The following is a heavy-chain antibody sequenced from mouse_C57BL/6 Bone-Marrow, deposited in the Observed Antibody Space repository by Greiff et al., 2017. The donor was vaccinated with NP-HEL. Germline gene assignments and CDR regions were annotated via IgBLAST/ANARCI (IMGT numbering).Heavy chain of an antibody. D-gene: IGHD1-1*01. V-gene: IGHV5-6*01. CDR1: GFTFSSYG. CDR2: ISSGGSYN. J-gene: IGHJ1*03. Sequence: EVMLVESGGDLVKPGGSLKLSCAASGFTFSSYGMSWVRQTPDKRLEWVATISSGGSYNYYPDSVKGRFTISRDNAKNTLYLQRSSLKSEDTAMYYCARHVRVVATRRYFGVWGTGTTVTVSS. CDR3: ARHVRVVATRRYFGV.